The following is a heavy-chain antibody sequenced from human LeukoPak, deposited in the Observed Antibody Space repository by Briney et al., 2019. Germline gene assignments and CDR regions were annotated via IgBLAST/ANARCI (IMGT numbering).Heavy chain of an antibody. J-gene: IGHJ6*03. CDR3: ARDSSRWVVVIPGGYYYYYMDV. CDR1: GFTFSSYS. CDR2: ISSSSSYI. D-gene: IGHD3-22*01. Sequence: GGSLRLSCAASGFTFSSYSMNWVRQAPGKGLGWVSSISSSSSYIYYADSVKGRFTISRDNAKNSLYLQMNSLRAEDTCVYYCARDSSRWVVVIPGGYYYYYMDVWGKGTTVTVSS. V-gene: IGHV3-21*01.